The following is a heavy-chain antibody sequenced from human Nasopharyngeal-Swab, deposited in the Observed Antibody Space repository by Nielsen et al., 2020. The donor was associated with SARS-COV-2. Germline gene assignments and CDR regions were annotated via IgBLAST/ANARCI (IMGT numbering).Heavy chain of an antibody. CDR2: VYYSGST. CDR1: GDSIAYSTFY. V-gene: IGHV4-39*01. Sequence: SETLSLTCTVSGDSIAYSTFYWNWIRQAPGKGLEWIGTVYYSGSTYYNPSLKSRVTISVDTSKNQFSLKLNSVTATDTAVYYCARGYGSFPYYFDHWGQGTLVTVSS. D-gene: IGHD1-26*01. J-gene: IGHJ4*02. CDR3: ARGYGSFPYYFDH.